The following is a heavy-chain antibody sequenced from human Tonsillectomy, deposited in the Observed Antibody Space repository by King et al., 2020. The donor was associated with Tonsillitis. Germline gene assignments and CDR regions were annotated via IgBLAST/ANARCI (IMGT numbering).Heavy chain of an antibody. J-gene: IGHJ5*02. CDR3: AKDMTPAVFDP. CDR1: GFIFSSYG. Sequence: VQLVESGGGVVQPGGSLRLSCAASGFIFSSYGMHWVRQAPGKGLEWVAFIRYDGSNEYYAESVKGRFTISRDNSKNTLWLQMNSLRAEDTALYYCAKDMTPAVFDPWGQGTLVTVS. V-gene: IGHV3-30*02. D-gene: IGHD4-17*01. CDR2: IRYDGSNE.